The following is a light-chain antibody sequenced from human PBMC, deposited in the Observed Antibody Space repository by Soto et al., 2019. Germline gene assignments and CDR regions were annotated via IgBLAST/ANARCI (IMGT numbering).Light chain of an antibody. CDR1: SSDVGGYNY. V-gene: IGLV2-8*01. Sequence: QSVLTQPRSVSGSPGQSVTISCTGTSSDVGGYNYVSWYQQHPGKAPRLIIYEVVQRPSGVPDRFSGSKSGNTASLTVSGPQAADEADYFCKSYAGSNNYVFGSGTKVTVL. CDR2: EVV. J-gene: IGLJ1*01. CDR3: KSYAGSNNYV.